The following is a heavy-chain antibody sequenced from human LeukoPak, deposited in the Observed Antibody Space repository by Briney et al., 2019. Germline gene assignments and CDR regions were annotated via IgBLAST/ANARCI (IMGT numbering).Heavy chain of an antibody. CDR3: ARRAYDILTGYSYYFDY. CDR2: NSYSGRT. J-gene: IGHJ4*02. V-gene: IGHV4-59*01. D-gene: IGHD3-9*01. Sequence: SETLSLTCTVSGASIRSYYWSWIRQPPGKGLECVGYNSYSGRTNYNPPLKRRVTISVDTSKNQFSLKLSSVTAADTAVYYCARRAYDILTGYSYYFDYWGQGTLVTVSS. CDR1: GASIRSYY.